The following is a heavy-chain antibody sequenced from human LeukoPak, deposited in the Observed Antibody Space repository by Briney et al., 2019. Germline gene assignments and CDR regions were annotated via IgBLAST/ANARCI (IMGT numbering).Heavy chain of an antibody. J-gene: IGHJ4*02. CDR2: IHNSGST. CDR3: ARGTSGVYYGSGTFDY. CDR1: GGSVSSGSYY. Sequence: PSETLSLTCTVSGGSVSSGSYYWSWIRQPPGKGLEWIGFIHNSGSTKYNPSLMSRVTISVDTSKNQFSLKLSSVTAADTAVYYCARGTSGVYYGSGTFDYWGQGTLVTVSS. D-gene: IGHD3-10*01. V-gene: IGHV4-61*01.